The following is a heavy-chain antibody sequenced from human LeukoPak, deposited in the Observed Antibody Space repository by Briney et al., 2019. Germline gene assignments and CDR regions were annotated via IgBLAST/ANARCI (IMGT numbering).Heavy chain of an antibody. Sequence: GGSLRLSCAASGFTFSSHGMHWVRQAPGKGLEWVAVISYDGSNKYYADSVKGRFTISRDNSKNTLYLQMNSLRAEDTAVYYCAKVPLGLFSWYYFDYWGQGTLVTVSS. J-gene: IGHJ4*02. D-gene: IGHD6-13*01. V-gene: IGHV3-30*18. CDR2: ISYDGSNK. CDR1: GFTFSSHG. CDR3: AKVPLGLFSWYYFDY.